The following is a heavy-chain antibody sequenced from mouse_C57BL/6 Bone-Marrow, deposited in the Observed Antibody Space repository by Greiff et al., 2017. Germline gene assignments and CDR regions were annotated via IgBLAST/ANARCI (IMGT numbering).Heavy chain of an antibody. CDR1: GYTFTEYT. J-gene: IGHJ4*01. D-gene: IGHD2-4*01. Sequence: QVQLQQSGAELVKPGASVKLSCKASGYTFTEYTIHWVKQRSGQGLEWIGWFYPGSGSIKYNEKFKDKATLTADNSSSTFYMELSRFTSEDSAVYFCARHGTIYYDYDDYYAMDYWGQGTSVTVSS. V-gene: IGHV1-62-2*01. CDR2: FYPGSGSI. CDR3: ARHGTIYYDYDDYYAMDY.